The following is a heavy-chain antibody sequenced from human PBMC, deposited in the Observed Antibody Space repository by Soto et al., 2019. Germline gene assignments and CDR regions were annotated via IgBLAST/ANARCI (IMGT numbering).Heavy chain of an antibody. J-gene: IGHJ4*02. V-gene: IGHV3-9*01. CDR1: GFTFDDYA. Sequence: SLRLSCAASGFTFDDYAIHWVRQAPGKGLEWVSGISWNGDATGYADSVKGRFTISRDNAKNSLYLQMNSLRIEDTAIYYCANLPLYGSGFDCWGQGTPVTVSS. CDR2: ISWNGDAT. CDR3: ANLPLYGSGFDC. D-gene: IGHD3-10*01.